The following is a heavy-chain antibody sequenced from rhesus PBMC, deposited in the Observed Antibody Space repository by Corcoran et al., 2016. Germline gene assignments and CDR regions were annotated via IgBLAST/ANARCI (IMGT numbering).Heavy chain of an antibody. J-gene: IGHJ5-1*01. CDR1: GLTFSRYD. CDR3: ARDRRFDV. CDR2: MSDTRYTI. V-gene: IGHV3-136*01. Sequence: EVQLVESGGGLVQTGGSLRLSCAASGLTFSRYDWTWVRPAPGKWREWRSCMSDTRYTIHYADSVKGRFTIAKDNAKNSLSLQMTSLRAEDTAVYYCARDRRFDVWGPGVLVTVSS.